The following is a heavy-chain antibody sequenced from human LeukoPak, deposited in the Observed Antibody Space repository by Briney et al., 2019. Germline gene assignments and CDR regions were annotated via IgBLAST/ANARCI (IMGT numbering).Heavy chain of an antibody. J-gene: IGHJ4*02. V-gene: IGHV1-46*01. CDR3: AKGPPVSIGGY. CDR1: GYTFTSYY. D-gene: IGHD2-15*01. Sequence: ASVKVSCKASGYTFTSYYMHWVRQAPGQGLEWMGIINPSGDSAKYAQKFQGRVTMTRDTSTSTVYMELNSLRAEDTAVYYCAKGPPVSIGGYWGQGTLVTVSS. CDR2: INPSGDSA.